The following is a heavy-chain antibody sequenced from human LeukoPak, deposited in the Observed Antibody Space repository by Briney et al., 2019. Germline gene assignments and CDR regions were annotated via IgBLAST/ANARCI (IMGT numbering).Heavy chain of an antibody. V-gene: IGHV3-15*01. CDR2: IKSKTEGGTT. D-gene: IGHD3-22*01. Sequence: GGSLRLSCAASGFTFTNDWMTWVRQAPGKGLEWVGHIKSKTEGGTTQYAAPVKGRFTISRDDSKNTLYLQMNSLKAEDTAVYYCTSRRDYYDSSGFDYWGQGTLVTVSS. CDR1: GFTFTNDW. CDR3: TSRRDYYDSSGFDY. J-gene: IGHJ4*02.